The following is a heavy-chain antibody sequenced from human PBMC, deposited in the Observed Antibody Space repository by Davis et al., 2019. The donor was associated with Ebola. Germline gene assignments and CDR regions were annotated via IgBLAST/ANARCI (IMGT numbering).Heavy chain of an antibody. Sequence: SETLSLTCTVSGGSISSYYWSWIRQPPGKGLEWIGYIYYSGSTNYNPSLKSRVTLSVDTSKNQFSLKLSSVTAADTAVYYCARGGLYDFWSGYYNYYYYGMDVWGQGTTVTVSS. V-gene: IGHV4-59*01. CDR1: GGSISSYY. D-gene: IGHD3-3*01. CDR3: ARGGLYDFWSGYYNYYYYGMDV. J-gene: IGHJ6*02. CDR2: IYYSGST.